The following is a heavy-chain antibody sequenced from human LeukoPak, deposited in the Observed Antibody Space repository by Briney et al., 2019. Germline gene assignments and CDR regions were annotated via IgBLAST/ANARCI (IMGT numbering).Heavy chain of an antibody. Sequence: GGSLRLSCAASGFTFSSYGMHWVRQAPGKGLEWVAVIWYDGSNKYYADSVKGRFTISRDNSKNTLYLQMNSLRAEDTAVYYCAKLDPGDIAAAGTRIDYWGQGTLVTVSS. CDR1: GFTFSSYG. CDR3: AKLDPGDIAAAGTRIDY. V-gene: IGHV3-30*02. CDR2: IWYDGSNK. D-gene: IGHD6-13*01. J-gene: IGHJ4*02.